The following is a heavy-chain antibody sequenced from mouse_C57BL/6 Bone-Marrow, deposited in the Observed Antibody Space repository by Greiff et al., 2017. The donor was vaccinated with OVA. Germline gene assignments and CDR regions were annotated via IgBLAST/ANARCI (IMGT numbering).Heavy chain of an antibody. Sequence: VKLVESGAELVRPGASVKLSCKASGYTFTDYYINWVKQRPGQGLEWIARIYPGSGNTYYNEKFKGKATLTAEKSSSTAYMQLSSLTSEDSAVYFCARSNYGAPFDYWGQGTTLTVSS. CDR3: ARSNYGAPFDY. D-gene: IGHD2-5*01. CDR2: IYPGSGNT. J-gene: IGHJ2*01. CDR1: GYTFTDYY. V-gene: IGHV1-76*01.